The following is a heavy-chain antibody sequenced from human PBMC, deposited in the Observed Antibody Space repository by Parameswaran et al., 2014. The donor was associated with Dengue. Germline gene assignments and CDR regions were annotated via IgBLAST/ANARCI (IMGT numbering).Heavy chain of an antibody. Sequence: ASVKVSCKASGYTFTSYDINWVRQATGQGLEWVGWMNPNSGDTGYAQKFQGRVTLTRDTSTSTAYMELSGLISEDTAVYYCARDYGDNSGWFDPWGQGTLVTVSS. D-gene: IGHD4-23*01. J-gene: IGHJ5*02. CDR1: GYTFTSYD. CDR3: ARDYGDNSGWFDP. V-gene: IGHV1-8*02. CDR2: MNPNSGDT.